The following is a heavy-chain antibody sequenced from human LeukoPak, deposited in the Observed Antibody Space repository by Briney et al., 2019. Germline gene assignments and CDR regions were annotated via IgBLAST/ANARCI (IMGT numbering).Heavy chain of an antibody. Sequence: GGSLRLSCAASRFTFSNAWMSWVRQAPGKGLEWVGRIKGKTDGGTTDYAAPVKGRFTISRDDSKNTLYLQMNSLKTEDTAVYYCTTAPYYYDSSAYHYWGQGTLVTVSS. D-gene: IGHD3-22*01. J-gene: IGHJ4*02. CDR3: TTAPYYYDSSAYHY. V-gene: IGHV3-15*01. CDR2: IKGKTDGGTT. CDR1: RFTFSNAW.